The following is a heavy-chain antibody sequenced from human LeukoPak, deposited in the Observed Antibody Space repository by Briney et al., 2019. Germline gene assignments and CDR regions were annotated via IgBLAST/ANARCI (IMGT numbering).Heavy chain of an antibody. D-gene: IGHD3-16*01. CDR1: GGSISSYY. V-gene: IGHV4-59*01. Sequence: SETLSLTCTVSGGSISSYYWSWIRQPPGKGLEWIGYIYYSGSTNYNPSLKSRVTISVDTSKKQFSLKLSSVTVADTAVYYCARETSQKGAHYMDVWGKGTTVTISS. CDR3: ARETSQKGAHYMDV. J-gene: IGHJ6*03. CDR2: IYYSGST.